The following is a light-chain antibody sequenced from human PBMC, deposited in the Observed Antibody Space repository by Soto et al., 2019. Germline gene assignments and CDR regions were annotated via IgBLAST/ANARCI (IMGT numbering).Light chain of an antibody. Sequence: EIVLTQSPATLSLSPGESATLSCRASQSVSSYLAWYQQKPGQAPRLLIYDASNRATGIPARFSGSGSGTDFTLTISSLEPEDFAVYYCQQYNSWPPITFGQGTRLEIK. CDR1: QSVSSY. J-gene: IGKJ5*01. V-gene: IGKV3-11*01. CDR3: QQYNSWPPIT. CDR2: DAS.